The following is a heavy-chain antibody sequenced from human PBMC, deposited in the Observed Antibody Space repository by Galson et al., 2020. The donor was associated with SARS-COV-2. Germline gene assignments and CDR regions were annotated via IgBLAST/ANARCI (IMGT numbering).Heavy chain of an antibody. CDR3: ARSPSGYFYFSDY. CDR2: IYYSGST. CDR1: GGSISSSRHY. V-gene: IGHV4-39*01. D-gene: IGHD3-22*01. J-gene: IGHJ4*02. Sequence: ETLSLTCTVSGGSISSSRHYWGWIRQPPGKGLEWIGTIYYSGSTYHNPSLRSRVTISVDTSKNQFSLELSSVTAADTGVYYCARSPSGYFYFSDYWGQGTLVTVSS.